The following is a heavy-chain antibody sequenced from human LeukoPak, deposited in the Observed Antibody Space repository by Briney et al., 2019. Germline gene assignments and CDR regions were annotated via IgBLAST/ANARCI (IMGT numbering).Heavy chain of an antibody. CDR3: ARGAYYFDY. CDR2: IYYSGTT. J-gene: IGHJ4*02. Sequence: SETLSLTCIVSGXSVSSGSYYWSWIRQPPGKGLEWIRYIYYSGTTNYNPSLKSRVTISVDTSKNQFSLNLSSVTAADTAVYYCARGAYYFDYWGQGTLVTVSS. CDR1: GXSVSSGSYY. V-gene: IGHV4-61*01.